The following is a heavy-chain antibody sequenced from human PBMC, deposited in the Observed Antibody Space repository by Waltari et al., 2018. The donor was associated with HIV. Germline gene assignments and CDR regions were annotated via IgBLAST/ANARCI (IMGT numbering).Heavy chain of an antibody. Sequence: QLQLQESGPGLVKPSETLSLTCTVSGGSISSSSYYWGWIRQPPGKGLEWIGSIYYSASTYYNPSLNRRVTISVDTAKNHFSLQLSSVTAADTAVYYCARGVPAAILDLDYWGQGTLVTVSS. CDR3: ARGVPAAILDLDY. V-gene: IGHV4-39*07. J-gene: IGHJ4*02. D-gene: IGHD2-2*02. CDR1: GGSISSSSYY. CDR2: IYYSAST.